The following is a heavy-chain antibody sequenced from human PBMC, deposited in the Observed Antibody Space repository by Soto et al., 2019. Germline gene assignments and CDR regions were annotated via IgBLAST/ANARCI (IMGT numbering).Heavy chain of an antibody. D-gene: IGHD3-22*01. V-gene: IGHV4-39*01. J-gene: IGHJ4*02. CDR3: ARHHDSREMDIDY. CDR2: LYFSGST. Sequence: SETLSLTCTVSGGSISSSSYFWGWIRQPPGKGLEWIGSLYFSGSTYYNPSLKSRVTISVDTSKNQFSLKLSSVTAADTAVYYCARHHDSREMDIDYWGQGTLVTVSS. CDR1: GGSISSSSYF.